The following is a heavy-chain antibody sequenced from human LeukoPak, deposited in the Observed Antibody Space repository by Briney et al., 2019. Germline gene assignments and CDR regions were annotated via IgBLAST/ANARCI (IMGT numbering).Heavy chain of an antibody. D-gene: IGHD2-15*01. J-gene: IGHJ4*02. CDR1: GYTLTNYN. Sequence: ASVKVSCKASGYTLTNYNISWVRQAPGQGLEWMGWINTHKGHTNFLQKFQGRVTVTTDISTNTAYMELRRLRSDDTAVCYCAREFGHCSGDNCFYFFDLWGQGSQVIVSS. V-gene: IGHV1-18*01. CDR3: AREFGHCSGDNCFYFFDL. CDR2: INTHKGHT.